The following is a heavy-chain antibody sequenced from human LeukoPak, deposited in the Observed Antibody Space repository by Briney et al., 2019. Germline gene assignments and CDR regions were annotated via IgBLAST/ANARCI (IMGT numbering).Heavy chain of an antibody. CDR1: GGSISSSSYY. D-gene: IGHD4-11*01. CDR3: ARAFNSIQPLDY. V-gene: IGHV4-39*07. Sequence: PSETLSLTCTVSGGSISSSSYYWGWIRQPPGKGLEWIGSIYYSGSTYYNPSLKSRVTISVDTSKNQFSLKLSSVTAADTAVYYCARAFNSIQPLDYWGQGTLVTVSS. CDR2: IYYSGST. J-gene: IGHJ4*02.